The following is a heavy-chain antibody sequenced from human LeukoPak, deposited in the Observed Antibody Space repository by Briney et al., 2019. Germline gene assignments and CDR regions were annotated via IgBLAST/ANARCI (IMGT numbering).Heavy chain of an antibody. CDR2: IRSAVEAT. V-gene: IGHV3-23*01. CDR1: GFTMSHYG. CDR3: AKHFCNGLDCSLFDS. J-gene: IGHJ4*02. Sequence: PGGSLRLSCAASGFTMSHYGVSWVRQAPGKGLEWISGIRSAVEATHYADSVKGRFIISRDDSKNALSLQLNSLRPEDTALYYCAKHFCNGLDCSLFDSWGQGTLVTVSS. D-gene: IGHD3-3*02.